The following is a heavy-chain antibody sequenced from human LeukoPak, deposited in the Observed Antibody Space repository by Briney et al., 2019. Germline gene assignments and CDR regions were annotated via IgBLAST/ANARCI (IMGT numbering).Heavy chain of an antibody. Sequence: GGSLRLSYVASGFTFSSYAMSWVRQAPGKGLEWVSIISTSGDTTYYADSVKGRFTISRDNSKNTLYLQMNSLRAEDTALYYCAKHPSVGNFDYWGRGTLVTVSS. J-gene: IGHJ4*02. V-gene: IGHV3-23*01. CDR1: GFTFSSYA. CDR2: ISTSGDTT. CDR3: AKHPSVGNFDY. D-gene: IGHD1-26*01.